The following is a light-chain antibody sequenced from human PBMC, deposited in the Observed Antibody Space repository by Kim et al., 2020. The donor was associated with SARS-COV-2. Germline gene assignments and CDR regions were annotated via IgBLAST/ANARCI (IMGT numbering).Light chain of an antibody. J-gene: IGLJ3*02. Sequence: GQRVTISCPGSSSNIGAGSDVHWYQQLPGTAPKLLIYGNSNRPSGVPDRFSGSKSGTSASLAITGLQAEDEADYYCQSYDSSLSAVFGGGTQLTVL. CDR2: GNS. CDR3: QSYDSSLSAV. CDR1: SSNIGAGSD. V-gene: IGLV1-40*01.